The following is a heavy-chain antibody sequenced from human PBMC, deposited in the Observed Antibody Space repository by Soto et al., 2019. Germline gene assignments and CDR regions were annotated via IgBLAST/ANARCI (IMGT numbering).Heavy chain of an antibody. V-gene: IGHV4-34*01. CDR1: GGSFTFSGYY. Sequence: SETLSLTCTVYGGSFTFSGYYWGWIRQPPGKGLEWIGEINHSGSTNYNPSPESRVTISLDTSKNQFSLDLTSVTAADTAVYYCVRGRILRLRFGDFGSWGQGTLVTVSS. CDR2: INHSGST. D-gene: IGHD5-12*01. CDR3: VRGRILRLRFGDFGS. J-gene: IGHJ4*02.